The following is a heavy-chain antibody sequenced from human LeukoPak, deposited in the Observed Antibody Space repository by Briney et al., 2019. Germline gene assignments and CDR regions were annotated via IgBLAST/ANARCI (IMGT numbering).Heavy chain of an antibody. Sequence: GGSLRLSCAASGFTFSSYAMHWVRQAPGKGLEYVSAISSNGGSTYYANSVKGRFTISRDNSKNTLYLQMGSLRAEDMAVYYCARGGRSLYGDEVDYWGQGTLVTVSS. V-gene: IGHV3-64*01. CDR1: GFTFSSYA. CDR3: ARGGRSLYGDEVDY. J-gene: IGHJ4*02. CDR2: ISSNGGST. D-gene: IGHD4-17*01.